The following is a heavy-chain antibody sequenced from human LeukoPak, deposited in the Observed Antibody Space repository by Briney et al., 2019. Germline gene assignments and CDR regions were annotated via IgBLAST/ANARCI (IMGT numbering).Heavy chain of an antibody. D-gene: IGHD4-17*01. CDR1: GFTFSSYS. V-gene: IGHV3-21*01. Sequence: GGSLRLSCAASGFTFSSYSMNWVRQAPGKGLEWVSSISSSSSYIYYADSVKGRFTISRDNAKNSLYLQMNSLRAEDTAVYYCARVHGDYPYYYYYGMDVWGQGTTVTVSS. CDR3: ARVHGDYPYYYYYGMDV. J-gene: IGHJ6*02. CDR2: ISSSSSYI.